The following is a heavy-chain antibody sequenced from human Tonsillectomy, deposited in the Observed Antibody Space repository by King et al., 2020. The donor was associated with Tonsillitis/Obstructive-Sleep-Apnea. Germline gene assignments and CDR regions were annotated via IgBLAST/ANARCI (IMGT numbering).Heavy chain of an antibody. CDR2: ISHDGSNK. Sequence: QLVQSGGGVVQPGRSLRLSCAASEFTFTSYPMHWVRQAPGKGLEWVAVISHDGSNKYYADSVKGRFTISRDNSKDTLYLQMNSLRPEDTAVYYCAREDWYYYDSSGRGDLDYWGQGTLVTVSS. D-gene: IGHD3-22*01. V-gene: IGHV3-30*04. J-gene: IGHJ4*02. CDR1: EFTFTSYP. CDR3: AREDWYYYDSSGRGDLDY.